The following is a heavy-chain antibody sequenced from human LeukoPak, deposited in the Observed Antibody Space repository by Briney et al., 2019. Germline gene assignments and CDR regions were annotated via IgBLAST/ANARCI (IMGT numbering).Heavy chain of an antibody. CDR1: GFTFRNHA. D-gene: IGHD3-10*01. CDR2: SRDKGNSYTT. Sequence: GGSLRLSCAASGFTFRNHAIHWVRQAPGKGLEWVGRSRDKGNSYTTAYAASVRGRFTISRDDSKNSLYLQMNSLKIEDTAVYYCTKLARAPRDFDYWGQGTLVTVSS. V-gene: IGHV3-72*01. J-gene: IGHJ4*01. CDR3: TKLARAPRDFDY.